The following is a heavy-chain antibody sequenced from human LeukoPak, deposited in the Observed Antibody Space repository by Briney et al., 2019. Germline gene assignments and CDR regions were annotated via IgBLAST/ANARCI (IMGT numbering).Heavy chain of an antibody. CDR1: GFIFSSLW. CDR3: VRGGYGSIDY. D-gene: IGHD4-17*01. J-gene: IGHJ4*02. CDR2: INGDGSTT. Sequence: GGSLRLSCEASGFIFSSLWMHWVRQAPGKGLVWVSYINGDGSTTSYADSVKGRFTISRDNAKNTLCLQVNSLRAEDTAVYYCVRGGYGSIDYWGQGTLVTVSS. V-gene: IGHV3-74*01.